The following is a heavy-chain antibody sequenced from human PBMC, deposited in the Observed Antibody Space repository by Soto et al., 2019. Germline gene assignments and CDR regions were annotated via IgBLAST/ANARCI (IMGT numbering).Heavy chain of an antibody. CDR1: GFSFSDSA. CDR3: TRHTVDY. Sequence: EVQLVESGGGLVQPGGSLKLSCAASGFSFSDSAIHWVRQASGKGLEWVGRTRRKAHSYAKAFAASVKGRFTISRDDSKNTVYLQMNSLKTEDTDVYYCTRHTVDYWGQGTLVTVSS. CDR2: TRRKAHSYAK. J-gene: IGHJ4*02. D-gene: IGHD4-4*01. V-gene: IGHV3-73*02.